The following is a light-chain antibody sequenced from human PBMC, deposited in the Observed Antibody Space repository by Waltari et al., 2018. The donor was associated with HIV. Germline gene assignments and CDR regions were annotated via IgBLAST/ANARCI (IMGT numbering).Light chain of an antibody. CDR1: SSNIGRFT. V-gene: IGLV1-44*01. Sequence: QSVLTQPPSVSGTPGQRVIISCSGSSSNIGRFTVNFYQQLPGAAPKLFIYSNNQRPSGVPDRFSGSRSGTSASLAIIGLQSEDEADYYCAAWDGSLGGFVFGPGTKVTVL. CDR3: AAWDGSLGGFV. J-gene: IGLJ1*01. CDR2: SNN.